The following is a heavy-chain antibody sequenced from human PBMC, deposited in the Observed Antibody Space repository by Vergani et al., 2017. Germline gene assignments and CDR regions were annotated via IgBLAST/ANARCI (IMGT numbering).Heavy chain of an antibody. CDR1: GFTFSSYS. V-gene: IGHV3-21*01. Sequence: EVQLVESGGGLVKPGGSLRLSCAASGFTFSSYSMNWVRQAPGKGLEWVSSISSSSSYIYYADSVKGRFTISSDNAKNSLYLQMNSLRAEDTAVYYCVTLSRHDAFDIWGQGTMVTVSS. J-gene: IGHJ3*02. CDR3: VTLSRHDAFDI. CDR2: ISSSSSYI. D-gene: IGHD1-14*01.